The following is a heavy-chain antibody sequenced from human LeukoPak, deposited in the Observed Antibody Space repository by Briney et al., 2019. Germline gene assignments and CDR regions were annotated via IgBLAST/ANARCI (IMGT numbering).Heavy chain of an antibody. V-gene: IGHV3-23*01. J-gene: IGHJ4*02. CDR1: GFTFSSYG. Sequence: GGSLRLSCAASGFTFSSYGMSWVRQAPGKGLEWVSAISGSGGSTYYADSVKGRFTISRDNAKNSLYLQMNSLRAEDTAVYYCARYFDGSRGMDYFDYWGQGTLVTVSS. D-gene: IGHD3-9*01. CDR2: ISGSGGST. CDR3: ARYFDGSRGMDYFDY.